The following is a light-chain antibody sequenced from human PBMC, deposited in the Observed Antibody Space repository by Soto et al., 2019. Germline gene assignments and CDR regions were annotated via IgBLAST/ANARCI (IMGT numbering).Light chain of an antibody. CDR3: QQYGSLPPYI. V-gene: IGKV3-20*01. J-gene: IGKJ2*01. Sequence: EIVMTQSPGNMSLSPGERATLSCRASQSVSSSYLAWYQQKPGQAPRLLIYGASSRATGITDRLSGSGSGTDFTHTISRLETEDFGGYYCQQYGSLPPYIFGQGTMVQIK. CDR1: QSVSSSY. CDR2: GAS.